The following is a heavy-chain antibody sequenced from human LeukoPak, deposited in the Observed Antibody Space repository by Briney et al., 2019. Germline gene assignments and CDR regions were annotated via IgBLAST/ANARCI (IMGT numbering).Heavy chain of an antibody. CDR2: ISSSSSYI. J-gene: IGHJ4*02. D-gene: IGHD3-9*01. CDR1: GFTFSSYS. Sequence: GGSLRLSCAASGFTFSSYSMNWVRQAPGKGLEWVSSISSSSSYIYYADSVKGRFTISRDNAKNSLYLQMNSLRAEDTAVYYCATGLRYFDWLLYTHYWGQGTLVTVSS. CDR3: ATGLRYFDWLLYTHY. V-gene: IGHV3-21*01.